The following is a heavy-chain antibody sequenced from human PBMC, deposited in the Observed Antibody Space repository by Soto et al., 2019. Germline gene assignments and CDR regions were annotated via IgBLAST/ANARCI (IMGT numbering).Heavy chain of an antibody. V-gene: IGHV3-9*01. CDR2: INWKSDI. J-gene: IGHJ4*02. CDR1: GFTFDDTA. CDR3: AISQDRGGRTTFIY. Sequence: SLRLSCAVSGFTFDDTAMHWARQAPEKGLEWVSGINWKSDIGYADSVKGRFTTSRDNAENSLYLQMNSLRAEDTALYYCAISQDRGGRTTFIYWGQGTQVTVSS. D-gene: IGHD3-16*01.